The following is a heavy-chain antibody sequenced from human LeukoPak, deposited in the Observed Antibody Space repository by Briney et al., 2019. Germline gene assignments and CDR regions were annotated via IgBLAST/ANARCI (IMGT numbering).Heavy chain of an antibody. V-gene: IGHV3-21*01. J-gene: IGHJ3*02. CDR1: GFTFSSYS. CDR2: ISMSSSYI. CDR3: ARDGRGEYYDSSGYYAFDI. D-gene: IGHD3-22*01. Sequence: GGSLRLSCAASGFTFSSYSMNWVRQAPGKGLEWVSSISMSSSYIYYADTVKGRFTISRDNAKNSLYLQMNSLRAEDTAVYYCARDGRGEYYDSSGYYAFDIWGQGTMVTVSS.